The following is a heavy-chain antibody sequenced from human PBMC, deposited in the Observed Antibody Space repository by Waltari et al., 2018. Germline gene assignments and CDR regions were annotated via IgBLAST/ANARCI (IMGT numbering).Heavy chain of an antibody. CDR1: GFTLRGYW. CDR3: ARGSAYYVRFWDY. J-gene: IGHJ4*02. CDR2: IKADGSVQ. D-gene: IGHD3-16*01. V-gene: IGHV3-7*03. Sequence: EVQLVESGGSLVQPGGSLRLSCAAPGFTLRGYWMPWVSQATGMWLGWVAKIKADGSVQDYVDSGRGRFTISRDNAEKSLYLQMNSMIADDTAVYYCARGSAYYVRFWDYWGQGTLVTGSS.